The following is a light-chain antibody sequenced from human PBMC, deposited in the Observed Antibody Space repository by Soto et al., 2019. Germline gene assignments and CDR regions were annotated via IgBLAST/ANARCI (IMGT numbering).Light chain of an antibody. CDR3: QQYNNWTPWT. CDR1: QSVSSN. CDR2: GAS. Sequence: EIVMTQSPSTLSISPWERATLSCMASQSVSSNLAWYQQKPGQAPRLLIYGASTRATGIPARFSGSGSGTEFTLTISSLQSEDFAVYYCQQYNNWTPWTFGQGTKVDIK. V-gene: IGKV3-15*01. J-gene: IGKJ1*01.